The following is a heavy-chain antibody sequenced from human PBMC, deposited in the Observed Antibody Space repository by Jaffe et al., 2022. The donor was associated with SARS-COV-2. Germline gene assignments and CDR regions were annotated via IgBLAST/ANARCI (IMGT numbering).Heavy chain of an antibody. J-gene: IGHJ4*02. CDR3: ARVYCSSTSCSPFDY. Sequence: EVQLVESGGGLVQPGGSLRLSCAASGFTFSSYWMSWVRQAPGKGLEWVANIKQDGSEKYYVDSVKGRFTISRDNAKNSLYLQMNSLRAEDTAVYYCARVYCSSTSCSPFDYWGQGTLVTVSS. CDR1: GFTFSSYW. V-gene: IGHV3-7*04. D-gene: IGHD2-2*01. CDR2: IKQDGSEK.